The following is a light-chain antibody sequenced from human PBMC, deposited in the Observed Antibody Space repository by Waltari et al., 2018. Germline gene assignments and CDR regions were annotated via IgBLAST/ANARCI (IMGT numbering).Light chain of an antibody. V-gene: IGLV3-9*01. CDR3: QVWDSSTVV. J-gene: IGLJ2*01. Sequence: SYELTQPLSVSVALGQTARITCGGNNIGSKNVHWYQQKPGQAPVRVIYRESNRPSGIPERFAGSNSGNTATLTISRAQAGYEADYYGQVWDSSTVVFGGGTKLTVL. CDR1: NIGSKN. CDR2: RES.